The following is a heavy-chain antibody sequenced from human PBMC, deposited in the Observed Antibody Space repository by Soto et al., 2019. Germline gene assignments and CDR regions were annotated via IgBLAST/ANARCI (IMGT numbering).Heavy chain of an antibody. V-gene: IGHV4-59*08. D-gene: IGHD2-15*01. CDR1: GGSISDYY. CDR2: IYYSGST. J-gene: IGHJ5*02. CDR3: AGGTWDNWFDP. Sequence: PSETLSLTCSVSGGSISDYYWSWIRQPPGKGLEWIGYIYYSGSTKYNPSLGSRVTMSLDTSKNQFSLNLSSVTAADTAVYYCAGGTWDNWFDPWGQGTLVTVSS.